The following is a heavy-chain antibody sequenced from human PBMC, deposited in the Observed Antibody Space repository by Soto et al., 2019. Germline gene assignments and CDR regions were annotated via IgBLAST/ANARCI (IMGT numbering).Heavy chain of an antibody. Sequence: SGPTLVNPTQTLTLTCTFSGFSLSTSGMCVSWIRQPPGKALEWLALIDWDDDKYYSTSLKTRLTISKDTSKNQVVLTMTNMDSEDTATYYGARMDYYDSSGYLYALGYWGQGTLVTVSS. CDR2: IDWDDDK. CDR1: GFSLSTSGMC. D-gene: IGHD3-22*01. V-gene: IGHV2-70*01. CDR3: ARMDYYDSSGYLYALGY. J-gene: IGHJ4*02.